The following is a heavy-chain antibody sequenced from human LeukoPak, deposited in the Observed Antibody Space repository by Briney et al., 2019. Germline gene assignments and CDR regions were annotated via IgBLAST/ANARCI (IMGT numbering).Heavy chain of an antibody. CDR1: GYTFTGYY. CDR2: INLNSGGT. Sequence: ASVKVSCKASGYTFTGYYMHWVRQAPGQGLEWMGWINLNSGGTNYAQKFQGRVTMTRDTSISTAYMELSRLRSDDTAVYYCARQTGGVVWFDPWGQGTLVTVSS. J-gene: IGHJ5*02. CDR3: ARQTGGVVWFDP. D-gene: IGHD7-27*01. V-gene: IGHV1-2*02.